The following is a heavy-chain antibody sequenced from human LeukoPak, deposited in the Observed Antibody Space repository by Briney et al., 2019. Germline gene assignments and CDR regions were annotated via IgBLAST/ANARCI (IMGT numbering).Heavy chain of an antibody. Sequence: GGSLRLSCAASGFTFSSYGMSWVRQAPGKGLEWVSAIRGNGGSTYYADSVTGRFTISRDNYKNTLYLQMTSLRAEDTAVYYCAKEFGLVASAFWGQGTLVTVSS. CDR3: AKEFGLVASAF. J-gene: IGHJ4*02. CDR2: IRGNGGST. V-gene: IGHV3-23*01. D-gene: IGHD2-15*01. CDR1: GFTFSSYG.